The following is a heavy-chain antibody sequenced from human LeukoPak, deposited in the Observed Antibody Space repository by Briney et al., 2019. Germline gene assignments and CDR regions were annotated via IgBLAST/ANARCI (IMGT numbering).Heavy chain of an antibody. CDR3: AVLVSSRYTRDSFDL. Sequence: GGSLRLSCAASGFSINTYWMHWVRQVPGKGLVWVSRLYGDGTIKTYADSVKGRFTISRDNAKNTLYLQMNSLRAEDTAVFYCAVLVSSRYTRDSFDLWGQGTMVTVAS. V-gene: IGHV3-74*01. J-gene: IGHJ3*01. CDR2: LYGDGTIK. CDR1: GFSINTYW. D-gene: IGHD6-13*01.